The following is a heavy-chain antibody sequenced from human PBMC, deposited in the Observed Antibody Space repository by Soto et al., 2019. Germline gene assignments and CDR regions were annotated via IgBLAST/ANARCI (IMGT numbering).Heavy chain of an antibody. D-gene: IGHD3-3*01. CDR1: GFTFSSYA. CDR3: AKKGLRFLEWLSEPFDY. CDR2: ISGSGGST. Sequence: GGSLRLSCAASGFTFSSYAMSWVRQAPGKGLEWVSAISGSGGSTYYADSVKGRFTISRDNSKNTLYLQMNSLRAEDTAVYYCAKKGLRFLEWLSEPFDYWGQGTLVTVSS. J-gene: IGHJ4*02. V-gene: IGHV3-23*01.